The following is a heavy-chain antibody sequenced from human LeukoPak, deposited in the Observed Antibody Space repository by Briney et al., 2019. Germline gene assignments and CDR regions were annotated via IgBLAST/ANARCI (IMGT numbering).Heavy chain of an antibody. D-gene: IGHD6-6*01. CDR2: INPSGGST. CDR1: GYTFTSYY. Sequence: WASVKVSCTASGYTFTSYYMHGVRQAPGQGLEWMGIINPSGGSTSYSQKFQGRVTITRDMSTSTVYMELSSLRSEDTAVYYCARVGSSSSPAFDYWGQGTLVTVSS. CDR3: ARVGSSSSPAFDY. J-gene: IGHJ4*02. V-gene: IGHV1-46*01.